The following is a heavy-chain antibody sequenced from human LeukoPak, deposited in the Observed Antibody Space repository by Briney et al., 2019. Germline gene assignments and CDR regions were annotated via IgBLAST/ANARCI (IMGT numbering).Heavy chain of an antibody. CDR2: ITATGSRT. D-gene: IGHD3-16*01. CDR3: ATSMGGGNVDY. Sequence: GGSLGLSCAASGFTFGSYTMSWVRQAPGKGLEWVSGITATGSRTYYADSVKGRFTISRDSSKNTLYLQLNSLGVDDTAVYYCATSMGGGNVDYWGQGTLVTVSS. J-gene: IGHJ4*02. V-gene: IGHV3-23*01. CDR1: GFTFGSYT.